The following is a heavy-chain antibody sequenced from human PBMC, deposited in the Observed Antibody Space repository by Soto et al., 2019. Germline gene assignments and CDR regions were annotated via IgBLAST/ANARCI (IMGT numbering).Heavy chain of an antibody. J-gene: IGHJ4*02. Sequence: PGGSLRLSCAASGFTFSDYYMSWIRQAPGKGLEWVSYISSSGSTIYYADSVKGRFTIPRDNAKNSLYLQMNSLRAEDTAVYYCAKYFNTGTSSTYDSWGQGTLVTVSS. CDR2: ISSSGSTI. CDR1: GFTFSDYY. CDR3: AKYFNTGTSSTYDS. V-gene: IGHV3-11*01. D-gene: IGHD1-7*01.